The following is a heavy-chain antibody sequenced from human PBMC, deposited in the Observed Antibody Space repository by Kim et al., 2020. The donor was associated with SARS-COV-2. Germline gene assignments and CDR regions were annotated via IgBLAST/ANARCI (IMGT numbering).Heavy chain of an antibody. Sequence: GGSLRLSCAASGFTFNTYGMHWVRQAPGKGLEWVAVISYDGSNKYYADSVKGRFTISRDNSKNTLYLQMNILRIEDTAVYYCAKSFSGSYFGYDYWGQRTLVTVSS. D-gene: IGHD1-26*01. CDR3: AKSFSGSYFGYDY. V-gene: IGHV3-30*18. J-gene: IGHJ4*02. CDR2: ISYDGSNK. CDR1: GFTFNTYG.